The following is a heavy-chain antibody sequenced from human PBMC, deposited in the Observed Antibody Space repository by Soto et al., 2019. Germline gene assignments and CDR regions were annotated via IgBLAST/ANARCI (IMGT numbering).Heavy chain of an antibody. CDR2: MNPNSGNT. D-gene: IGHD4-17*01. CDR3: ARGVKYGAYSRWFDP. Sequence: QVQLVQSGAEVKKPGASVKVSCKASGNTFTSYDINWVRQATGQGLEYLGWMNPNSGNTAYVQKFQGRVTMTWDTSITTAYMELSSLRSEDTAVYFCARGVKYGAYSRWFDPCGQGTLVTVSS. J-gene: IGHJ5*02. CDR1: GNTFTSYD. V-gene: IGHV1-8*01.